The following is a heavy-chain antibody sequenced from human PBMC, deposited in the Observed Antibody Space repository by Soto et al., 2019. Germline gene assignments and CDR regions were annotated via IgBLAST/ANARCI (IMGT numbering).Heavy chain of an antibody. CDR2: ISAYNGNT. J-gene: IGHJ5*02. V-gene: IGHV1-18*04. D-gene: IGHD2-2*01. Sequence: ASVKVSCKASGYTFTSHGISWVRQAPGQGLEWMGWISAYNGNTNYAQKLQGRVTMTTDTSTSTAYMELRSLRSDDTAVYYCARKPDCSSTSCYLGLGGNWFDPWGQRTLVTVSS. CDR1: GYTFTSHG. CDR3: ARKPDCSSTSCYLGLGGNWFDP.